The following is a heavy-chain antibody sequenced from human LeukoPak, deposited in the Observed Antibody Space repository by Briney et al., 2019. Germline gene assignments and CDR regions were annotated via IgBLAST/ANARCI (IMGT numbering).Heavy chain of an antibody. Sequence: GGSLRLSCAASGFTFSSHGMNWVRQAPGKGLEWVSGISPNGVITYYADSVKGRFTISRDNAKNSLYLQMNSLRAEDTAVYYCAELGITMIGGVRGKGTTVTISS. CDR3: AELGITMIGGV. V-gene: IGHV3-48*03. J-gene: IGHJ6*04. CDR1: GFTFSSHG. D-gene: IGHD3-10*02. CDR2: ISPNGVIT.